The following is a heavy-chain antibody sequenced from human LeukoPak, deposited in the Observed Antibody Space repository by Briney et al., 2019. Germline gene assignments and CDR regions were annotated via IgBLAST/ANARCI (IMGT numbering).Heavy chain of an antibody. CDR3: AKDLPYAYYMDV. D-gene: IGHD4-17*01. CDR1: GFTFSNYA. Sequence: GGSLRLSCAASGFTFSNYAMCWVRQAPGKGLEWISAISGSGDSTYNADSVKGRLTISRDNSKNTLYLQMNSLRAEDTAVYYCAKDLPYAYYMDVWGKGTTVTVSS. CDR2: ISGSGDST. V-gene: IGHV3-23*01. J-gene: IGHJ6*03.